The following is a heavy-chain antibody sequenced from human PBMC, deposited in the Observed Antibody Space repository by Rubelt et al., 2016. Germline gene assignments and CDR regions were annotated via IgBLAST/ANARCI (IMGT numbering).Heavy chain of an antibody. Sequence: EVQLVESGGGLVQPGGSLRLSCAASGFIFSRYWMAWVRQAPGKGLEWVANIKQDGGEKYYADSVKGRFTISRDNAKSSMDLQMNSLRVEDTAVYYCATSWDYWGQGTLVAVSS. V-gene: IGHV3-7*01. CDR3: ATSWDY. CDR1: GFIFSRYW. J-gene: IGHJ4*02. CDR2: IKQDGGEK.